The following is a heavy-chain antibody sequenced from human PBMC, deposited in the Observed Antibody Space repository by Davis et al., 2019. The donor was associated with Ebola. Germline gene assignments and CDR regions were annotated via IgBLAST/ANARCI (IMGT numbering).Heavy chain of an antibody. J-gene: IGHJ4*02. V-gene: IGHV3-73*01. CDR1: GFTFSSYE. CDR2: IRSKANSYAT. D-gene: IGHD6-6*01. Sequence: GESLKISCAASGFTFSSYEMHWVRQASGKGLEWVGRIRSKANSYATAYAASVKGRFTISRDDSKNTAYLQMNSLKTEDTAVYYCSSSGGNFDYWGQGTLVTVSS. CDR3: SSSGGNFDY.